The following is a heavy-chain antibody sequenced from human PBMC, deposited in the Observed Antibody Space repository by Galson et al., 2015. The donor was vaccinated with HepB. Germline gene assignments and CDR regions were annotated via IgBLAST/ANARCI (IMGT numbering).Heavy chain of an antibody. CDR3: TRLGDLSGYSSS. CDR1: GFTFSGSA. V-gene: IGHV3-73*01. Sequence: SLRLSCAASGFTFSGSAIHWVRQTSGKGLEWVGLIRSRANSHATAYAASLKGRFTISRDDSKNTAYLHMNNLKTEDTAVYYCTRLGDLSGYSSSWGQETLVTVSS. D-gene: IGHD2-2*01. CDR2: IRSRANSHAT. J-gene: IGHJ4*02.